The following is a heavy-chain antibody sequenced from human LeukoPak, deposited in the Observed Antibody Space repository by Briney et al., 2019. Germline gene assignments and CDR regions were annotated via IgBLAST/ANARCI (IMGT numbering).Heavy chain of an antibody. J-gene: IGHJ4*02. CDR2: FYNSGST. CDR3: ARRSRDAYNFDY. D-gene: IGHD5-24*01. Sequence: SETLSLTCTVSGASISSYYWSWIRQPPGKGLEWIGFFYNSGSTNYNPSLKSRVTISVDTSKNQFSLKLSSMTAADTAVYFCARRSRDAYNFDYWGQGTLVTVSS. CDR1: GASISSYY. V-gene: IGHV4-4*08.